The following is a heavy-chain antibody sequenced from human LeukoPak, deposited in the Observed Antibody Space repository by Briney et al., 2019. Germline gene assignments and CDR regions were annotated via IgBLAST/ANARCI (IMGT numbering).Heavy chain of an antibody. CDR1: GFTFSSYA. D-gene: IGHD1-26*01. Sequence: TGGSLRLSCAASGFTFSSYAMSWVRQAPGKGLEWVSAISGSGGSTYYADSVKGRFTISRDNSKNTLYLQMNSLRAEDTAVYYCARASGVGAIYDAFDIWGQGTMVTVSS. CDR3: ARASGVGAIYDAFDI. J-gene: IGHJ3*02. CDR2: ISGSGGST. V-gene: IGHV3-23*01.